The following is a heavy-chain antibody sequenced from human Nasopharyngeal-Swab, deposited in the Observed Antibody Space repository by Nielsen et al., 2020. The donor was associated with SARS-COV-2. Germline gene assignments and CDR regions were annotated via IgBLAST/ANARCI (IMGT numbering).Heavy chain of an antibody. CDR3: ARASSGSYWSAFDI. Sequence: GESLKISCAASGFTFSSYAMHWVRQAPGKGLEWVAVISYDGSNKYYADSVKGRFTISRDNSKNTLYLQMNSLRAEDTVVYYCARASSGSYWSAFDIWGQGTMVTVSS. D-gene: IGHD1-26*01. V-gene: IGHV3-30-3*01. CDR1: GFTFSSYA. CDR2: ISYDGSNK. J-gene: IGHJ3*02.